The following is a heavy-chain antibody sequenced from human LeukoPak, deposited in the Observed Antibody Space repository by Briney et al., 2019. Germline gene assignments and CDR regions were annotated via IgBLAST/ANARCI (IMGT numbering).Heavy chain of an antibody. Sequence: PSETLSLTCTVSGGSISSYYWSWIRQPPGKGLEWIGYIYYSGSTNYNPSLKSRVTISVDTSKNQFSLKLSSVTAADTAVYYCARIHSGYEPDFDYWGQGTLVTVSS. J-gene: IGHJ4*02. D-gene: IGHD5-12*01. CDR1: GGSISSYY. V-gene: IGHV4-59*01. CDR2: IYYSGST. CDR3: ARIHSGYEPDFDY.